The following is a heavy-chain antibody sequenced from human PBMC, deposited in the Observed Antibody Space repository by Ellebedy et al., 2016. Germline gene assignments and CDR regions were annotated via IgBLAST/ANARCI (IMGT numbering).Heavy chain of an antibody. CDR3: VRYSSGWYHYGMDV. V-gene: IGHV1-3*01. CDR2: INAGNGDT. D-gene: IGHD6-19*01. Sequence: ASVKVSCKSSGYTLTTNGFNWLRQAPGQGLEWMGWINAGNGDTKFSQKFQGRVTITRDTSASTAYMELSSLRSEDTAVYYCVRYSSGWYHYGMDVWGQGTTVTVSS. J-gene: IGHJ6*02. CDR1: GYTLTTNG.